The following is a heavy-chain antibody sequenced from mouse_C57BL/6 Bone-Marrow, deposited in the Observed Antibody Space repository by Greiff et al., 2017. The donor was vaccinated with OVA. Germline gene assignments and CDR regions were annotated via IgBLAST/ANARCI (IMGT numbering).Heavy chain of an antibody. CDR2: IYPGSGST. Sequence: QVQLQQPGAELVKPGASVKMDGRAAGGACTSYGITWVKQRPGQGLEWIGDIYPGSGSTNYNEKFKSKATLTVDTSSSTAYMQLSSLTSEDSAGYYCARSLLLRFSMDYWGQGTSVTVSS. V-gene: IGHV1-55*01. J-gene: IGHJ4*01. CDR1: GGACTSYG. CDR3: ARSLLLRFSMDY. D-gene: IGHD1-1*01.